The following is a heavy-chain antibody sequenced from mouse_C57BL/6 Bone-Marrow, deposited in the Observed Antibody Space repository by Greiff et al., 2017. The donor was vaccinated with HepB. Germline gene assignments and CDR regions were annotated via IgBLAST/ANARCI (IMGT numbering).Heavy chain of an antibody. CDR2: ISYDGSN. V-gene: IGHV3-6*01. CDR1: GYSITSGYY. Sequence: EVKLQESGPGLVKPSQSLSLTCSVTGYSITSGYYWNWIRQFPGNKLEWMGYISYDGSNNYNPSLKNRISITRDTSKNQFFLKLNSVTTEDTATYYCARDLPGAMDYWGQGTSVTVSS. J-gene: IGHJ4*01. CDR3: ARDLPGAMDY. D-gene: IGHD2-1*01.